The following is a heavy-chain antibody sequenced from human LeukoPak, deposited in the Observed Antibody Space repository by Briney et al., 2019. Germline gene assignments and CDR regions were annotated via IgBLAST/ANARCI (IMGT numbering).Heavy chain of an antibody. CDR3: WRDYFISTGTDPPYYNSYYMDV. V-gene: IGHV3-30-3*01. CDR2: ISYDGINK. CDR1: GFTFSSYT. D-gene: IGHD1-7*01. J-gene: IGHJ6*03. Sequence: PGGSLRLSCAASGFTFSSYTIHWVRQPPGKGLEWVAVISYDGINKYYADSVKGRFTISRDNSKNTLYLRMNGLRAEDTAVYYCWRDYFISTGTDPPYYNSYYMDVGGKGTTVTVSS.